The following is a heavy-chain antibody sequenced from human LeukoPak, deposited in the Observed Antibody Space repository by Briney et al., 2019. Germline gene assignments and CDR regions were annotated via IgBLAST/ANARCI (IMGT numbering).Heavy chain of an antibody. CDR2: IYYSGST. Sequence: PSETLSLTCTVSGGSISSGGYYWSWIRQHPGKGLEWIGYIYYSGSTYYNPSLKSRVTISVDTSKNQFSLKLSSVTAADTAVYYCARGMDGDVQGFDPWGQGTLVTVPS. CDR3: ARGMDGDVQGFDP. D-gene: IGHD4-17*01. J-gene: IGHJ5*02. CDR1: GGSISSGGYY. V-gene: IGHV4-31*03.